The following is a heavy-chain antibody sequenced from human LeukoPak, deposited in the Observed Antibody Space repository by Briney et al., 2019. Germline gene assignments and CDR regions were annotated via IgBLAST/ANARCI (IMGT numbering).Heavy chain of an antibody. CDR3: ARATSGWLFDY. CDR2: LYTNEDT. J-gene: IGHJ4*02. D-gene: IGHD6-25*01. V-gene: IGHV4-4*07. Sequence: PSETLSLTCTVSGGSTSGCYWSWIRQPAGKGLEWIGRLYTNEDTYYNPSLRSRVTMSVDTSKNRFFLTLTSVTAADTAVYYCARATSGWLFDYWGQGTLVTVSS. CDR1: GGSTSGCY.